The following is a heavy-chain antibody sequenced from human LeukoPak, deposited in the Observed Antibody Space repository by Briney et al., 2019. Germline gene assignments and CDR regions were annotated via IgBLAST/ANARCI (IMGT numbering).Heavy chain of an antibody. CDR1: GGTFSSYA. D-gene: IGHD3-3*01. V-gene: IGHV1-69*05. CDR3: ARVPDLEWLYMPDAFDI. Sequence: SVKVSCKASGGTFSSYAISWVRQAPGQGLEWMGGIIPIFGTANYAQKFQGRVTITTDESTSTAYMELSSLRSEDTAVYYCARVPDLEWLYMPDAFDIWGQGTMVTVSS. CDR2: IIPIFGTA. J-gene: IGHJ3*02.